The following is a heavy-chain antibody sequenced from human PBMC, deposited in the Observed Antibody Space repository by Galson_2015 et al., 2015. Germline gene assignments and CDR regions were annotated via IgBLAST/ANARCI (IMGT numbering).Heavy chain of an antibody. CDR2: IYYSGST. V-gene: IGHV4-59*01. CDR3: ARGGYGILTGYYGVYYYGMDV. D-gene: IGHD3-9*01. Sequence: SETLSLTCTVSGGSISSYYWSWVRQPPGKGLEWIGYIYYSGSTNYNPSLKSRVTISVDTSKNQFSLKLSSVTAADTAVYYCARGGYGILTGYYGVYYYGMDVWGQGTTVTVSS. J-gene: IGHJ6*02. CDR1: GGSISSYY.